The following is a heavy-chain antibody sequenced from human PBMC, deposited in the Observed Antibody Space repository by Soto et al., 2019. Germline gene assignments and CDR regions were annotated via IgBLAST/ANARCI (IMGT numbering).Heavy chain of an antibody. Sequence: PGGSLRLSCAASGFTFSSYAMHWVRQAPGKGLEWVAVISYDGSNKYYADSVKGRFTVSRDNSKNTLYLQMNSLRAEDTAVYYCAREKSDQYGDYARGYYYYYGMDVWGQGTTVTVS. CDR3: AREKSDQYGDYARGYYYYYGMDV. CDR2: ISYDGSNK. D-gene: IGHD4-17*01. V-gene: IGHV3-30-3*01. CDR1: GFTFSSYA. J-gene: IGHJ6*02.